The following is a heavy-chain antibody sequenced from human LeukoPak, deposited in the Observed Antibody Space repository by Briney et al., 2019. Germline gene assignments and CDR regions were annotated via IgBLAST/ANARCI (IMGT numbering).Heavy chain of an antibody. V-gene: IGHV3-21*01. J-gene: IGHJ4*02. CDR2: ISDSGGNT. D-gene: IGHD3-10*01. CDR1: GFTFSSYG. CDR3: ARDPALDTGGY. Sequence: GGSLRLSCAASGFTFSSYGMSWVRQAPGKGLEWVSTISDSGGNTYYADSVKGRFTISRDNAKNSLYLQMNSLRAEDTAVYYCARDPALDTGGYWGQGTLVTVSS.